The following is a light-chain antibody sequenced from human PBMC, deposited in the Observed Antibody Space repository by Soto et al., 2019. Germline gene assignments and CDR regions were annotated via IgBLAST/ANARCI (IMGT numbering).Light chain of an antibody. CDR1: SSDVGGYKY. Sequence: QSVLTQPASVSGSPGQSNTISCTGTSSDVGGYKYVSWYQQHPGKAPKLMIYEVSNRPSGVSNRFSGSKSGNTASLTISGLQAEDEADYYCSSYTSSSTLLYVFGTGTKVTVL. J-gene: IGLJ1*01. CDR2: EVS. V-gene: IGLV2-14*01. CDR3: SSYTSSSTLLYV.